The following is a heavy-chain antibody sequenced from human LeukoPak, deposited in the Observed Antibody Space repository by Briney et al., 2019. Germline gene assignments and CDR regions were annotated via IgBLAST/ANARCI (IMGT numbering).Heavy chain of an antibody. Sequence: GSLRLSCAASGFTVSSNYMSWVRQAPGKGLEWVSAISGSGGTTYYADSAKGRFTISRDNSKNTLYLQMNSLRAEDTAVHYCARDYSSSWYPEYFQHWGQGTLVTVSS. D-gene: IGHD6-13*01. CDR1: GFTVSSNY. CDR2: ISGSGGTT. V-gene: IGHV3-23*01. CDR3: ARDYSSSWYPEYFQH. J-gene: IGHJ1*01.